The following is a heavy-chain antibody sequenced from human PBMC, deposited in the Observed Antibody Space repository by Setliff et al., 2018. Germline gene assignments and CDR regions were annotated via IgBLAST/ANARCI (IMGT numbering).Heavy chain of an antibody. D-gene: IGHD5-18*01. CDR1: GGSFSSYG. CDR3: AREGVDTRSSTYYRYYMDV. Sequence: SVKVSCKASGGSFSSYGITWVRQAPGQGLEWMGGTIPMFGTTNYAQKFQGRVTIITGESTSTAYMELGRLRSEDTAVYFCAREGVDTRSSTYYRYYMDVWGKGTTVTVSS. CDR2: TIPMFGTT. V-gene: IGHV1-69*05. J-gene: IGHJ6*03.